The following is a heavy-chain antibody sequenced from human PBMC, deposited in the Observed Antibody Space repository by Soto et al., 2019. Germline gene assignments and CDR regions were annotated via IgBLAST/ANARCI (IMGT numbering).Heavy chain of an antibody. Sequence: PGGSLRLSCAASGFTFSSYAMSWVRQAPGKGLEWVSAISGSGGSTYYADSVKGRFTISRDNSKSTLYLQMNSLRAEDTAVYYCSLLEGWPYNYLSDYWGQGTLVPVSS. CDR2: ISGSGGST. D-gene: IGHD5-12*01. CDR3: SLLEGWPYNYLSDY. V-gene: IGHV3-23*01. CDR1: GFTFSSYA. J-gene: IGHJ4*02.